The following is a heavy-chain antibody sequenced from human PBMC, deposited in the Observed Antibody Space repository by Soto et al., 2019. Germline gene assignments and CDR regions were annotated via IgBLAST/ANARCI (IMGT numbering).Heavy chain of an antibody. V-gene: IGHV1-69*13. D-gene: IGHD5-18*01. CDR3: ARIPRYSFPTSDDLDS. J-gene: IGHJ4*02. CDR1: GGTFYTYT. Sequence: SVKVSFKASGGTFYTYTFSCVRHSPLQGLDWMGSITPIYPTTNYAEKFQGRLTVTADGSTNTAYMELNSLTSEDTAVYYCARIPRYSFPTSDDLDSWGQGTLVTVSS. CDR2: ITPIYPTT.